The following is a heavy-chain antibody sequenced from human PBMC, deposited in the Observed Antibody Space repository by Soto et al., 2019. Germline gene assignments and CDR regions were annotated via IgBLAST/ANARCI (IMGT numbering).Heavy chain of an antibody. CDR2: IWYDGSNK. J-gene: IGHJ3*02. Sequence: GGSLRLSCAASGFTFSSYGMHWVRQAPGKGLEWVAVIWYDGSNKYYADSVKGRFTISRDNSKNTLYLQMNSLRAEDTAVYYCAREILDADAFDIWGQGTMVTVSS. V-gene: IGHV3-33*01. CDR3: AREILDADAFDI. CDR1: GFTFSSYG.